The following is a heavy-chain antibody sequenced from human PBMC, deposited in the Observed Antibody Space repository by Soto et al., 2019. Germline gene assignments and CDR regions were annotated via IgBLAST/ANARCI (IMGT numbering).Heavy chain of an antibody. D-gene: IGHD3-3*01. V-gene: IGHV5-10-1*01. CDR3: AGIWSGHTRGDYYYYGLDV. Sequence: GEALKISCKGSGYSFTSYWISWVRQMPGKGLEWMGRIDPSDSYTNYSPSFQGHVTISADKSISTAYLQRSSLKASDTAMYYCAGIWSGHTRGDYYYYGLDVWRQGTTATVSS. CDR2: IDPSDSYT. CDR1: GYSFTSYW. J-gene: IGHJ6*02.